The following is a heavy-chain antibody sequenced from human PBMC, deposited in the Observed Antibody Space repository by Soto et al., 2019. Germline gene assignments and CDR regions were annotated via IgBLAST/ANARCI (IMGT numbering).Heavy chain of an antibody. V-gene: IGHV3-33*01. CDR2: IWYDGSNK. J-gene: IGHJ6*03. Sequence: GGSLRLSCAASGFTFSSYGMHWVRQAPGKGLEWVAVIWYDGSNKYYADSVKGRFTISRDNSKNTLYLQMNSLRAEDTAVYYCARPSIAARPYYYYYMDVWGKGTTVTVSS. CDR1: GFTFSSYG. CDR3: ARPSIAARPYYYYYMDV. D-gene: IGHD6-6*01.